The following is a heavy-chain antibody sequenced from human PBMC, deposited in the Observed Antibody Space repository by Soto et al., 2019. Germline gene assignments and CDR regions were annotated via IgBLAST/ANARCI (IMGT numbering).Heavy chain of an antibody. CDR2: IWYEGSNK. J-gene: IGHJ4*02. D-gene: IGHD6-19*01. Sequence: QVQLVESGGGVVQPGRSLRLSCAASGFTFSSYGMHWVRQAPGKGLERVAVIWYEGSNKYYADSVKGRFTISRDNSKNTLYLQMNSLRADDTAVYYCAREVYSSGWLDFDYWGQGTLVTVSS. CDR1: GFTFSSYG. V-gene: IGHV3-33*01. CDR3: AREVYSSGWLDFDY.